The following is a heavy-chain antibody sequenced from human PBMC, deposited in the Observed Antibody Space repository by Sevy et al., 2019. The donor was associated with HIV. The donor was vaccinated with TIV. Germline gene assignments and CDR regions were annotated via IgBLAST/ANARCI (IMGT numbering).Heavy chain of an antibody. CDR1: GFRFSDEP. CDR2: IRSDSSVT. V-gene: IGHV3-48*02. CDR3: VRDTQFGFDY. D-gene: IGHD3-16*01. J-gene: IGHJ4*02. Sequence: GESLKISCVASGFRFSDEPMNWVRQAPGKGLEWISNIRSDSSVTSYADTVRGRFTVSRDNARNSLSLQLNSLRDEDTALYYCVRDTQFGFDYWGQGTLVTVSS.